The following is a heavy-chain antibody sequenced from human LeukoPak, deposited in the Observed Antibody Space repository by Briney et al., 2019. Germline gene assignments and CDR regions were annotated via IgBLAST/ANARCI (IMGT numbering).Heavy chain of an antibody. V-gene: IGHV4-39*07. CDR1: GGSISSSSYY. Sequence: PSETLSLTCTVSGGSISSSSYYWGWIRQPPGKGLEWIGSIYYSGSTYYNPSLKSRVTISVDTSKIQFSLKLSSVTAADTAVYYCARDRTMIVVVTDAFDIWGQGTMVTVSS. D-gene: IGHD3-22*01. CDR2: IYYSGST. J-gene: IGHJ3*02. CDR3: ARDRTMIVVVTDAFDI.